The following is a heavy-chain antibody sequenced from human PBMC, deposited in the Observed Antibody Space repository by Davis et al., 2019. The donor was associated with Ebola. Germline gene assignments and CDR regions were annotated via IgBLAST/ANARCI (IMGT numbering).Heavy chain of an antibody. CDR3: ARAIVGLSGWYYFDY. J-gene: IGHJ4*02. D-gene: IGHD6-19*01. V-gene: IGHV3-48*01. CDR2: SSGSTGAK. Sequence: GESLKISCAASGFTFSTYNMNWVRQTPGKGLEWVSFSSGSTGAKYYADSVKGRFTISRDNAKNSLFLQMNSLRAEDTAVYYCARAIVGLSGWYYFDYWGQGALVTVSS. CDR1: GFTFSTYN.